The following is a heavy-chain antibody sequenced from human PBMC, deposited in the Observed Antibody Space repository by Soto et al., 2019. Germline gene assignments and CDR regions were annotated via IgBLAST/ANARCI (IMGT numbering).Heavy chain of an antibody. CDR1: GYTFTSYG. Sequence: QVHLVQSGAEVKKPGASVKVSCKGSGYTFTSYGITWVRQAPGQGLEWMGWISAHNGNTNYAQKFQGRVTVTRDTSTSTAYMELRSLGSDDTALYYCAGGRYGDYWGQGALVTVSS. V-gene: IGHV1-18*01. J-gene: IGHJ4*02. D-gene: IGHD1-1*01. CDR2: ISAHNGNT. CDR3: AGGRYGDY.